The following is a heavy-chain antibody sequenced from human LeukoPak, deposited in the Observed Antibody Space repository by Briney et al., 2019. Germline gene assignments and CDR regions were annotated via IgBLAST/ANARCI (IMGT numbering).Heavy chain of an antibody. CDR1: GFIFSSYW. V-gene: IGHV3-7*03. CDR2: IKQDGSDK. Sequence: GGSLRLSCAASGFIFSSYWMTWVRQDPGKGLEWVANIKQDGSDKQYVDSVKGRFTISRDNAKNSLYLQMNSLRAEDTAVYYCARVWVTTRLDFWGQGTLVTASS. CDR3: ARVWVTTRLDF. D-gene: IGHD4-17*01. J-gene: IGHJ4*02.